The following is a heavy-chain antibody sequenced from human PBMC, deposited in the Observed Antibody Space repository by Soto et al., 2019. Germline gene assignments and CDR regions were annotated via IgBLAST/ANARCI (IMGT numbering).Heavy chain of an antibody. CDR2: IYSGGST. Sequence: GGSLRLSCAASGFTVSSNYMSWVRQAPGKGLEWVSVIYSGGSTYYADSVKGRFTISRDNSKNTLYLQMNSLRAEDTAVYYCARDISGYVHAFDIWGQGTMVTVSS. D-gene: IGHD5-12*01. CDR1: GFTVSSNY. CDR3: ARDISGYVHAFDI. J-gene: IGHJ3*02. V-gene: IGHV3-66*01.